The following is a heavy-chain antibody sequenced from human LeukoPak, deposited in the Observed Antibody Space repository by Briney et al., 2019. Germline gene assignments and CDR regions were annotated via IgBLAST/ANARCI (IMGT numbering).Heavy chain of an antibody. D-gene: IGHD3-22*01. CDR1: GFAFSAYE. V-gene: IGHV3-48*03. J-gene: IGHJ4*02. CDR2: IAGSDTTT. Sequence: GGSLRLSCLASGFAFSAYEMNWARQAPGKGLEWVSYIAGSDTTTYYADSVKGRFTIFRDNAKNSLYLQMNSLRAEDTALYYCTTLGYHLDSWGQGTLVTVSS. CDR3: TTLGYHLDS.